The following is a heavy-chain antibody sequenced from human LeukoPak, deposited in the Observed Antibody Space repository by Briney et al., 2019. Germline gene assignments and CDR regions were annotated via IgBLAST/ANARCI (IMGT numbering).Heavy chain of an antibody. J-gene: IGHJ4*02. CDR1: GYTFTSYY. Sequence: GASVKVSCKASGYTFTSYYMHWVRQAPDKGVEWLGIINPSGGSTSYAQKFQGRVTMTRDTSTSTVYMELSSLRSEDTAVYYCARGSLGPYPHDYWGQGTLVTVSS. CDR3: ARGSLGPYPHDY. CDR2: INPSGGST. V-gene: IGHV1-46*01. D-gene: IGHD3-16*02.